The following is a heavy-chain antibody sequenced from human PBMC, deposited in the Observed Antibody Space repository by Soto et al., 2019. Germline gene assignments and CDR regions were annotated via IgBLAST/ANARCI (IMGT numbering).Heavy chain of an antibody. J-gene: IGHJ4*02. CDR2: VHTNSGNT. Sequence: QVQLVQSGAEVKKPGASVKVSCKASGYTFSCCDINWVRQAPGQGLEWLGWVHTNSGNTGSARRFKGRVTMTRDTSKSTAYMQMNSRRYDDTAVYYCVRVYGDVPHWGQGTLVTVS. D-gene: IGHD4-17*01. CDR3: VRVYGDVPH. CDR1: GYTFSCCD. V-gene: IGHV1-8*01.